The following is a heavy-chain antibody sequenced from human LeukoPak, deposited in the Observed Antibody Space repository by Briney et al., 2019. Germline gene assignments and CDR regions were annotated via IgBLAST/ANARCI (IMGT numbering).Heavy chain of an antibody. D-gene: IGHD1-26*01. CDR3: TRVNLRGSQYNWFDP. CDR2: ITPIIDSA. V-gene: IGHV1-69*08. CDR1: GGTLRSHI. J-gene: IGHJ5*02. Sequence: SVKVSCKASGGTLRSHIFSWVRQAPGQGPEWMGRITPIIDSAKYAQNFQDRVTITADTSTATIYMELSSLTFEDTAVYFCTRVNLRGSQYNWFDPWGQGTLVTVSS.